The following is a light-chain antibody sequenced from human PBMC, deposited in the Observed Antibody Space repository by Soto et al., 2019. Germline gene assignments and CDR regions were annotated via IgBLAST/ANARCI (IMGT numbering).Light chain of an antibody. V-gene: IGLV1-44*01. CDR3: ATWDDDLNGPV. CDR1: SSNIGSNA. CDR2: SHR. Sequence: QSVLTQPPSASGTPGQRVTITCSGSSSNIGSNAVNWYQQIPGMAPKVVIYSHRLRPSGVPDRISGSKSGTSASLAISGLQSEDEADYYCATWDDDLNGPVFGGGTKLTVL. J-gene: IGLJ3*02.